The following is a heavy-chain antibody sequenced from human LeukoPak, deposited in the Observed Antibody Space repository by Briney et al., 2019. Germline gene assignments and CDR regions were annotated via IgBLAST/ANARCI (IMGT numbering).Heavy chain of an antibody. CDR1: GFTFSSYW. J-gene: IGHJ6*03. Sequence: GGSLRLSCAASGFTFSSYWMSWVRQAPGKGLEWVANIKQDGSEKYYVDSVKGRFTISRDNAKNSLYLQMNSLRAEDTAVYYCARDEVLVVALYYYYYYMDVWGKGTTVTISS. D-gene: IGHD3-22*01. CDR3: ARDEVLVVALYYYYYYMDV. CDR2: IKQDGSEK. V-gene: IGHV3-7*01.